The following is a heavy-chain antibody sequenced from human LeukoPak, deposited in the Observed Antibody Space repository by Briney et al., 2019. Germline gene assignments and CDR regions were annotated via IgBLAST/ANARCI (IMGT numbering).Heavy chain of an antibody. Sequence: SETLSLTCTVSGGSNSSYYWSWIRQPAGKGLEWIGRIYTSGSTNYNPSLKSRVTMSVDTSKNQFSLKLSSVTAADTAVYYCARERPTVLRYFDWSNHDAFDIWGQGTMVTVSS. CDR2: IYTSGST. V-gene: IGHV4-4*07. J-gene: IGHJ3*02. CDR1: GGSNSSYY. CDR3: ARERPTVLRYFDWSNHDAFDI. D-gene: IGHD3-9*01.